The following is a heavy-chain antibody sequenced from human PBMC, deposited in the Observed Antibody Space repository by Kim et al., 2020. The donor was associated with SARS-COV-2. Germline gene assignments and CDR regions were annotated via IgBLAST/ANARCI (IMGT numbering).Heavy chain of an antibody. CDR1: GFTFDDYA. Sequence: GGSLRLACAASGFTFDDYAMHWVRQAPGKGLEWVSGISWNSGSIGYADSVKGRFTISRDNAKNSLYLQMNSLRAEDTALYYCAKGQALLPDLGAFDIWGQGTMVTVSS. CDR3: AKGQALLPDLGAFDI. CDR2: ISWNSGSI. V-gene: IGHV3-9*01. J-gene: IGHJ3*02.